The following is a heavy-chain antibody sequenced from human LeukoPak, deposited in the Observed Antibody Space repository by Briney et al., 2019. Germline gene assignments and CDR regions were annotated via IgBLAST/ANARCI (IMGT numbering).Heavy chain of an antibody. Sequence: PGGSLRLSCVASGFSFSTFEVNWVRQAPGKGLEWISYISDRGSTMYYADSVKGRFTISRDNARNSLYLQMSSLRAEDTAVYYCATRVVRGQGTLVTVSS. J-gene: IGHJ4*02. V-gene: IGHV3-48*03. CDR1: GFSFSTFE. CDR3: ATRVV. CDR2: ISDRGSTM.